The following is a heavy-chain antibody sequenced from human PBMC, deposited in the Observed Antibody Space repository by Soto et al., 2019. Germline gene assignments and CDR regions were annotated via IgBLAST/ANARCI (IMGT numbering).Heavy chain of an antibody. J-gene: IGHJ4*02. CDR1: GYTFTSYA. Sequence: QVQLVQSGAEVKKPGASVKVSCKASGYTFTSYAMHWVRQAPGQRLEWMGWINAGNGNTKYSQKFQGRVTITRDTSASTAYMEMSSRRSEDTAVYYCASGVATILSFDYWGQGTLVTVSS. V-gene: IGHV1-3*01. D-gene: IGHD5-12*01. CDR2: INAGNGNT. CDR3: ASGVATILSFDY.